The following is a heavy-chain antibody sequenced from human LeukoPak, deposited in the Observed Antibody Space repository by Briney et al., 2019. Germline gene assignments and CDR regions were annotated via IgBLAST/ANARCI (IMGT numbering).Heavy chain of an antibody. D-gene: IGHD5-24*01. CDR2: IRSKAYGGTT. CDR3: TRREMATIRAYYYYGMDV. J-gene: IGHJ6*02. CDR1: GFTFSSYA. Sequence: PGGSLRLSCAASGFTFSSYAMHWVRQAPGKGLEWVGFIRSKAYGGTTEYAASVKGRFTISRDDSKSIAYLQMNSLKTEDTAVYYCTRREMATIRAYYYYGMDVWGQGTTVTVSS. V-gene: IGHV3-49*04.